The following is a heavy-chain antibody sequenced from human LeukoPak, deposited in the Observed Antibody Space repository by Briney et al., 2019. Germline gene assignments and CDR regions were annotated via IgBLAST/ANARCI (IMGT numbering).Heavy chain of an antibody. CDR3: AKDLDPYSSSWFDY. D-gene: IGHD6-13*01. V-gene: IGHV3-43*02. J-gene: IGHJ4*02. CDR1: GFTFDDYA. Sequence: GGSLRLSCAASGFTFDDYAMHWVRQAPGKGLEWVSVISGDGGSTDYADSVKGRFTISRDNSKNTLYLQMNSLRAEDTAVYYCAKDLDPYSSSWFDYWGQGTLVTVSS. CDR2: ISGDGGST.